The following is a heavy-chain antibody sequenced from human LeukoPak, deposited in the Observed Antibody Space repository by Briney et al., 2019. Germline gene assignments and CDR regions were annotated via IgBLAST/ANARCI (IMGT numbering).Heavy chain of an antibody. J-gene: IGHJ4*02. CDR2: ISSSGSTI. CDR1: GFTFSSYE. CDR3: ARDILRGYCSGGSCDHQY. Sequence: GGSLRLSCAASGFTFSSYEMNWVRQAPGKGLEWVSYISSSGSTIYYADSVKGRFTISRDNAKNSLYLQMNSLRAEDTAVYYCARDILRGYCSGGSCDHQYWGQGTLVTVSS. V-gene: IGHV3-48*03. D-gene: IGHD2-15*01.